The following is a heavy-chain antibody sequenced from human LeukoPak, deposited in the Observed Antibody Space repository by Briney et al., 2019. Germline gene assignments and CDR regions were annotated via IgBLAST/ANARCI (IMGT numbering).Heavy chain of an antibody. CDR2: IYHSGST. CDR3: ARTVRGVIDY. D-gene: IGHD3-10*01. CDR1: GGSISSYY. V-gene: IGHV4-59*12. Sequence: PSETLSLTCTVSGGSISSYYWSWIRQPPGKGLEWIGYIYHSGSTYYNPSLKGRVTISVDRSKNQFSLKLNSVTAADTAVYYCARTVRGVIDYWGQGTLVTVSS. J-gene: IGHJ4*02.